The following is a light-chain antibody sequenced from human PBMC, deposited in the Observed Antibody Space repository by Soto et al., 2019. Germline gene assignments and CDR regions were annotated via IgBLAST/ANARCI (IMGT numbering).Light chain of an antibody. V-gene: IGKV2-30*01. J-gene: IGKJ5*01. CDR3: MQGTHWPLT. CDR2: KIS. Sequence: VVMTQSPLSLPVTLGQPASISCRSSQSLVYSDGNTYLTWFQQRPGQSPRRLIYKISDRDSGVPDRFSGSGSATDFTLKISRVEAEDVGVYYCMQGTHWPLTFGQGTRL. CDR1: QSLVYSDGNTY.